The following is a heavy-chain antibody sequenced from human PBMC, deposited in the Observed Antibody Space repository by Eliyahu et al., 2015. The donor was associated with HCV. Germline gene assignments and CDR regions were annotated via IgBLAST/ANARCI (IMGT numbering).Heavy chain of an antibody. V-gene: IGHV3-74*01. CDR2: IDNSGSSP. D-gene: IGHD4-17*01. Sequence: EVQLVESGGGLVQPGGSLRLPCXGSGVTFSTNYMHWVRQAPGKGLVWVXRIDNSGSSPSYADSVKGRFTISRDNAKNTLYLQMHSLRAEDTAVYYCARGQYGDYDWGQGTLVTVSS. CDR1: GVTFSTNY. CDR3: ARGQYGDYD. J-gene: IGHJ4*02.